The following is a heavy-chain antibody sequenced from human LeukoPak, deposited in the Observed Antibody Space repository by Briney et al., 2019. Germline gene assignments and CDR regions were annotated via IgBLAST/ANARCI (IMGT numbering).Heavy chain of an antibody. CDR2: ISGSGGST. CDR3: AAEVPPYYYDSSGYVY. J-gene: IGHJ4*02. D-gene: IGHD3-22*01. CDR1: GFTFSAST. Sequence: PGDSLRLSCAASGFTFSASTMYWVRHPPGKGLEWVSAISGSGGSTYYADSVKGRFTISRDNSKNTLYLQMNSLRAEDTAVYYCAAEVPPYYYDSSGYVYWGQGTLVTVSS. V-gene: IGHV3-23*01.